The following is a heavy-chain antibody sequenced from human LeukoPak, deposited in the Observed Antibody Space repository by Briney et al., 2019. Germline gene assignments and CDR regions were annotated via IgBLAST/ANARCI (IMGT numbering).Heavy chain of an antibody. V-gene: IGHV4-59*01. CDR3: ARLRGQWPVLDY. D-gene: IGHD6-19*01. CDR2: IYYTGST. J-gene: IGHJ4*02. Sequence: SETLSLTCSVSGGSINGYYWSWFRQPSGKGLEWIAYIYYTGSTNYNPSLKSRVTISVDTTKNQFSLNLSSVTAADTAVYYCARLRGQWPVLDYWGQGTLVTVSS. CDR1: GGSINGYY.